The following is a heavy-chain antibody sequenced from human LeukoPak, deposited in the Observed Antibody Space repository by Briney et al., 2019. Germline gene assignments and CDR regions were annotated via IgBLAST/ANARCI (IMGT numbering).Heavy chain of an antibody. CDR3: ARRAYCGGDCYSDY. CDR2: VYPGDSDT. CDR1: GYSFTTYW. D-gene: IGHD2-21*02. J-gene: IGHJ4*02. V-gene: IGHV5-51*01. Sequence: GESLKISCKGSGYSFTTYWIGWVRQMPGKGLEWMGIVYPGDSDTRYSPSFQGQVTISADKSVSTAYLQWSGLKASDTAMYYCARRAYCGGDCYSDYWGQGTLVTVSS.